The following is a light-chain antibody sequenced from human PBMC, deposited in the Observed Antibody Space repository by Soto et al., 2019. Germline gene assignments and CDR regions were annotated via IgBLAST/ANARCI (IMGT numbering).Light chain of an antibody. CDR1: SSDVGAYNY. CDR2: EVS. CDR3: SSNAGRNNVV. J-gene: IGLJ2*01. V-gene: IGLV2-8*01. Sequence: QSVLTQPPSASGTPGQSVTIPCTGTSSDVGAYNYVSWYQQHTGKAPKLMIYEVSRRPSGVPDRFSGSKSGNTASRTVSVLEADDEEDYYCSSNAGRNNVVFGGGTKLPVL.